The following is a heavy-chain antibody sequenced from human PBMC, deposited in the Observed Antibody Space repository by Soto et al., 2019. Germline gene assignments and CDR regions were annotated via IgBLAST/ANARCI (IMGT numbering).Heavy chain of an antibody. J-gene: IGHJ6*02. Sequence: PGGSQRLSCAAAGCALSSVGMNWIRQTQGKGLEWVSVIYSGGSTYYADSVKGRFTISRDNSKNTLYLQMNSLRAEDTAVYYCARDRITGTDRTYYYYGMDVWGQGTTVTVSS. CDR1: GCALSSVG. D-gene: IGHD1-20*01. CDR2: IYSGGST. CDR3: ARDRITGTDRTYYYYGMDV. V-gene: IGHV3-53*01.